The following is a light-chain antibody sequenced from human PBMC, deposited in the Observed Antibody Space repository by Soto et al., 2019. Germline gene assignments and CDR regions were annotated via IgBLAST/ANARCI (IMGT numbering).Light chain of an antibody. CDR1: QSVNSNY. Sequence: EIMLTQSPGTLSLSPGERATLSCRASQSVNSNYLAWYQQRPGQTPRLLIYGASSRAAGIPDRFSGSGSGTDFTLTISRLESDDFAVYYCQQYGGSPSYTFGQGTKLEIK. CDR3: QQYGGSPSYT. CDR2: GAS. J-gene: IGKJ2*01. V-gene: IGKV3-20*01.